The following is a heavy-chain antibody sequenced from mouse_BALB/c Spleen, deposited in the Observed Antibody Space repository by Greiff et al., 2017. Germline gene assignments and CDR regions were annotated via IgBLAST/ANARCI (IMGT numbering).Heavy chain of an antibody. V-gene: IGHV2-9*02. CDR3: ARDRYDGYGFDV. Sequence: VKLVESGPGLVAPSQSLSITCTVSGFSLTSYGVHWVRQPPGKGLEWLGVIWAGGSTNYNSALMSRLSISKDNSKSQVFLKMNSLQTDDTAMYYCARDRYDGYGFDVWGAGTTVTVSS. CDR1: GFSLTSYG. J-gene: IGHJ1*01. CDR2: IWAGGST. D-gene: IGHD2-3*01.